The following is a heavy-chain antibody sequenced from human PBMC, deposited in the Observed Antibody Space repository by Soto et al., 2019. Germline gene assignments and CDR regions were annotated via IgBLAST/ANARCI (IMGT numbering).Heavy chain of an antibody. D-gene: IGHD3-22*01. V-gene: IGHV3-48*01. CDR2: ISSSSSTI. Sequence: PGGSLRLSCAASGFTFSNAWMSWVRQAPGKGLEWVSYISSSSSTIYYADSVKGRFTISRDNAKNSLYLQMNSLRAEDTAVYYCARMSSGYYPSPWGQGTLVTVSS. J-gene: IGHJ5*02. CDR3: ARMSSGYYPSP. CDR1: GFTFSNAW.